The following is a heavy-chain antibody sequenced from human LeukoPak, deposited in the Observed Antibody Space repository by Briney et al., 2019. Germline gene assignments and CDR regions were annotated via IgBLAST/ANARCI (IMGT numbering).Heavy chain of an antibody. CDR2: IYYSGST. CDR1: GGSIRSYY. D-gene: IGHD3-9*01. CDR3: ARDAYDILTGYYDLMDV. V-gene: IGHV4-59*01. Sequence: NSSETLSLTCTVSGGSIRSYYWNWIRQPPGKGLEWIGYIYYSGSTNYNPSLKSRVTISVDTSKNQFSLKLSSVTAADTAVYYCARDAYDILTGYYDLMDVWGQGTTVTVSS. J-gene: IGHJ6*02.